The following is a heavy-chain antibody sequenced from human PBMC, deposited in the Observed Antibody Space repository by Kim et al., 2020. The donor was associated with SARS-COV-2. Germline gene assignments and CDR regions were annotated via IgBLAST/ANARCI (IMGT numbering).Heavy chain of an antibody. CDR2: ISGDGGST. V-gene: IGHV3-43*02. Sequence: GGSLRLSCAASGFTFDDYALHWVRQAPGKGLEWVSLISGDGGSTYYADSVKGRFTISRDNSKNSLYLQMNSLRTEDTALYYCAKVRFPWDTAVRYFDYWGQGTLVTVSS. D-gene: IGHD5-18*01. CDR1: GFTFDDYA. CDR3: AKVRFPWDTAVRYFDY. J-gene: IGHJ4*02.